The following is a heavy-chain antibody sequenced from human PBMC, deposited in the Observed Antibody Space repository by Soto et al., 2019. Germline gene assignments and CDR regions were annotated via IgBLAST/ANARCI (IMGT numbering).Heavy chain of an antibody. J-gene: IGHJ4*02. CDR2: INSDGSST. CDR1: GFTFGASA. CDR3: ASGGSSLNFDS. D-gene: IGHD6-6*01. Sequence: GGSLRLSCAASGFTFGASALQWVRQASGKGLKWVSWINSDGSSTSYADSVKGRFTISRDNAKNTLYLQMNSLRAEDTAVYYCASGGSSLNFDSWGQGTLVTVSS. V-gene: IGHV3-74*01.